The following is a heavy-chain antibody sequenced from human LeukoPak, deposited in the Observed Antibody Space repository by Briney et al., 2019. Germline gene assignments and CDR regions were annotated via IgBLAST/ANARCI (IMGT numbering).Heavy chain of an antibody. J-gene: IGHJ4*02. CDR3: AKTSDDIVVVPAADFDY. D-gene: IGHD2-2*01. CDR1: GFTFSNYG. CDR2: ISGSGGST. Sequence: PGGSLRLSCAASGFTFSNYGIHWVRQAPGKGLEWVSGISGSGGSTYYADSVKGRFTISRDNPQNTLYLQMNSLRAEDTAVYYCAKTSDDIVVVPAADFDYWGQGTLVTVSS. V-gene: IGHV3-23*01.